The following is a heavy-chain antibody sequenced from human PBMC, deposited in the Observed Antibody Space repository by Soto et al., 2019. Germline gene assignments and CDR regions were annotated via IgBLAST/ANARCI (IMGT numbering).Heavy chain of an antibody. CDR2: INPSGGST. Sequence: ASVKVSCKASGYTFTSYYMHWVRQAPGQGLEWMGIINPSGGSTSYAQKFQGRVTMTRDTSTGTVYMELSSLRSEDTAVYYCASIVSGGHFDYWGQRTLVTVSS. CDR1: GYTFTSYY. J-gene: IGHJ4*02. D-gene: IGHD2-15*01. CDR3: ASIVSGGHFDY. V-gene: IGHV1-46*01.